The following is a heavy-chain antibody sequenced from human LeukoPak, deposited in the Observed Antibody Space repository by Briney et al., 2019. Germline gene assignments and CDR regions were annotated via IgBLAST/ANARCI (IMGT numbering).Heavy chain of an antibody. J-gene: IGHJ4*02. D-gene: IGHD6-6*01. V-gene: IGHV1-18*01. CDR3: ARDIVGPELEYSSSSYYFDY. Sequence: GSSVKVSYKASGGTFSSYGISWVRQAPGQGLEWMGWISAYNGNTNYAQKLQGRVTMTTDTSTSTAYMELRSLRSDDTAVYYCARDIVGPELEYSSSSYYFDYWGQGTLVTVSS. CDR2: ISAYNGNT. CDR1: GGTFSSYG.